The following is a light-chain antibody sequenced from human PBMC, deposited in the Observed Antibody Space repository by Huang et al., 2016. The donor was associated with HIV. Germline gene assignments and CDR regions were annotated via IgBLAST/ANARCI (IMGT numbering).Light chain of an antibody. Sequence: EIVMTQSPATLSVSPGERATLSCRASQSVSSNLAWYQQKPGQAPRLLIYGASTRATCIPARFSGSVSGTKFTLTISSLQSEDFALYYCQQYDNWPPEYTFGQGTKLEIK. J-gene: IGKJ2*01. V-gene: IGKV3-15*01. CDR3: QQYDNWPPEYT. CDR1: QSVSSN. CDR2: GAS.